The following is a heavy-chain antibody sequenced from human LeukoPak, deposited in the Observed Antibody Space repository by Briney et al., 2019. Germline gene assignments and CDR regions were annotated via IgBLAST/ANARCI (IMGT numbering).Heavy chain of an antibody. J-gene: IGHJ4*02. V-gene: IGHV1-46*01. CDR3: ARSYDSSGYAYFDY. Sequence: ASVKVSCKPSGYTFTNYCVNWVRQAPGQGLEWMGIIDPSGGSTNYAQKFQGRVTMTRDTSTRTVYMEVNSLRSEDTAVYYCARSYDSSGYAYFDYWGQGSLVTVSS. CDR2: IDPSGGST. D-gene: IGHD3-22*01. CDR1: GYTFTNYC.